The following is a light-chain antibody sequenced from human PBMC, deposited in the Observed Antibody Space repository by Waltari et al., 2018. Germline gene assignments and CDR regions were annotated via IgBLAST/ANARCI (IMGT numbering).Light chain of an antibody. CDR2: KAS. J-gene: IGKJ2*03. CDR3: QQYNTYSS. Sequence: DIQMTPSPSTLSASVGDTIPITCRASQSISNYLAWYPQKPGKAPKLLIYKASSSGSGVPSRFSGSGSGTEFTLTISSLQPDDFATYYCQQYNTYSSFGQGTKLEIK. CDR1: QSISNY. V-gene: IGKV1-5*03.